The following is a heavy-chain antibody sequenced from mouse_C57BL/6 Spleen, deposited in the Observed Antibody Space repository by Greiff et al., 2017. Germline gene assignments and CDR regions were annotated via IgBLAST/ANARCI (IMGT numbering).Heavy chain of an antibody. CDR1: GYTFTSYW. CDR3: ARGGTLYYYAMDY. D-gene: IGHD1-1*02. J-gene: IGHJ4*01. CDR2: IDPSDSYT. V-gene: IGHV1-69*01. Sequence: VQLQQSGAELVRPGASVKLSCKASGYTFTSYWMHWVKQRPGQGLEWIGEIDPSDSYTNYNQQFKGKSTLTVDKSSSTAYMQLSSLTSEDSAVYYCARGGTLYYYAMDYWGQGTSVTVSS.